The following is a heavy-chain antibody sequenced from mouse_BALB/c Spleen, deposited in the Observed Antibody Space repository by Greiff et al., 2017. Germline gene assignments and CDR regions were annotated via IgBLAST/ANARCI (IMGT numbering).Heavy chain of an antibody. CDR1: GFTFSSFG. D-gene: IGHD1-1*01. CDR3: ARSGRYSWFAY. CDR2: ISSGSSTI. V-gene: IGHV5-17*02. Sequence: EVQRVESGGGLVQPGGSRKLSCAASGFTFSSFGMHWVRQAPEKGLEWVAYISSGSSTIYYADTVKGRFTISRDNPKNTLFLQMTSLRSEDTAMYYCARSGRYSWFAYWGQGTLVTVSA. J-gene: IGHJ3*01.